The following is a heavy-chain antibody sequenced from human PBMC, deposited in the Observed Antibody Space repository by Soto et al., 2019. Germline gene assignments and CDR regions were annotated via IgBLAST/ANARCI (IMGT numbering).Heavy chain of an antibody. CDR1: GGSISSYY. V-gene: IGHV4-59*01. J-gene: IGHJ5*02. Sequence: SETLSLTCTVSGGSISSYYWSWIRQPPGKGLEWIGYIYYSGSTNYNPSLESRVTISVDTSKNQFSLKLSSVTAADTAVYYCAKFTVAGTSHNWFDPWGQGTLVTVSS. CDR2: IYYSGST. CDR3: AKFTVAGTSHNWFDP. D-gene: IGHD6-19*01.